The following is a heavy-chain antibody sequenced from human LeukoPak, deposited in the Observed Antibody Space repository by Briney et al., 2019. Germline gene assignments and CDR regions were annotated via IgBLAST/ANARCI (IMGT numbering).Heavy chain of an antibody. V-gene: IGHV4-34*01. D-gene: IGHD6-13*01. CDR1: GGSFSGYY. CDR2: INHSGST. CDR3: AVGAAAGS. Sequence: SETLSLTCAVYGGSFSGYYWSWIRQPPGKGLEWIGEINHSGSTNYNPSLKSRVTISVDTSKNQFSLKLSSVTAADTAVYYCAVGAAAGSWAQGTLVTVSS. J-gene: IGHJ4*02.